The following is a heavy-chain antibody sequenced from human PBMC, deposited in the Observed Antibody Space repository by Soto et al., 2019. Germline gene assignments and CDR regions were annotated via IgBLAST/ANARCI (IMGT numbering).Heavy chain of an antibody. D-gene: IGHD3-22*01. CDR1: GGSISSGDYY. CDR3: ARTREHSYDSSGYYYYYYGMDV. J-gene: IGHJ6*02. V-gene: IGHV4-30-4*01. Sequence: PSETLSLTCTVSGGSISSGDYYWSWIRQPPGKGLEWIGYIYYSGSTYYNPSLKSRVTISVDTSKNQFSLKLSSVTAADTAVYYCARTREHSYDSSGYYYYYYGMDVWGQGTTVT. CDR2: IYYSGST.